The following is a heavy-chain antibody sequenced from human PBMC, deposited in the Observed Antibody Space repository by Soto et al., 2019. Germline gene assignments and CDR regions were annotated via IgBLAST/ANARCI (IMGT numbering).Heavy chain of an antibody. J-gene: IGHJ5*02. V-gene: IGHV1-69-2*01. CDR3: AIQQAHCSSTSCYRTGWFDP. CDR2: VDPEDGET. Sequence: ASVKVSCKVSGYTFTDYYMHWVQQAPGKGLEWMGLVDPEDGETIYAEKFQGRVTITADTSTDTAYMELSSLRSEDTAVYYCAIQQAHCSSTSCYRTGWFDPWG. CDR1: GYTFTDYY. D-gene: IGHD2-2*01.